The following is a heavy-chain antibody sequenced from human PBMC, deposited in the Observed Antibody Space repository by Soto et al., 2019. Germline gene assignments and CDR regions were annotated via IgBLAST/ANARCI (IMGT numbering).Heavy chain of an antibody. Sequence: GGSLRLSCTASGFTFSSYAMSWVRQAPGKGLEWVSAISGSGGSTYYADSVKGRFTISRDNSKNTLYLQMNSLRAEDTAVYYDSNRPDVYYHYYFDVWGKGTTVTVSS. CDR1: GFTFSSYA. D-gene: IGHD2-21*01. V-gene: IGHV3-23*01. J-gene: IGHJ6*03. CDR3: SNRPDVYYHYYFDV. CDR2: ISGSGGST.